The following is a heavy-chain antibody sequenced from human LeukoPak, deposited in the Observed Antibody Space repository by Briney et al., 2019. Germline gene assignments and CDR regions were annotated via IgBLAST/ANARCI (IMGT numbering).Heavy chain of an antibody. V-gene: IGHV4-61*03. CDR1: GGSISSSSYY. D-gene: IGHD4-11*01. Sequence: PSETLSLTCTVSGGSISSSSYYWGWIRQPPGKGLEWIGYVDHTGSTKFNPSLNGRVSISRDTSNNFFSLRLRSVTAADTAVYCARGRVSSSTWYSTYYYFFYMDFWGKGTTVTVSS. J-gene: IGHJ6*03. CDR3: ARGRVSSSTWYSTYYYFFYMDF. CDR2: VDHTGST.